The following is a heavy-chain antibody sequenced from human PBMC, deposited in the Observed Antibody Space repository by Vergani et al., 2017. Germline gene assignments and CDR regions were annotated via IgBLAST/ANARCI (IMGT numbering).Heavy chain of an antibody. CDR2: INHSGST. D-gene: IGHD3-10*01. V-gene: IGHV4-34*01. CDR1: CGSFSGYY. J-gene: IGHJ6*03. Sequence: QVQLQQWGAGLLKPSETLSLTCAVYCGSFSGYYWSWIRQPPGKGLEWIGEINHSGSTNYNPSLKSRVTISVDTSKNQFSLKLSSVTAANTAVYYCARSPINTVTMVRGVIPEVSGSYMDVWGKGTTVTVSS. CDR3: ARSPINTVTMVRGVIPEVSGSYMDV.